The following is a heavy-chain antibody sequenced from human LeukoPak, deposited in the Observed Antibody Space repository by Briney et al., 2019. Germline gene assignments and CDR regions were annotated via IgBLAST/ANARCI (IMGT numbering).Heavy chain of an antibody. D-gene: IGHD3-10*01. V-gene: IGHV1-18*01. Sequence: ASVKVSCKASGYTFTNHGISGVRQAPGQGLEWLGWSSGYNGETDYSQKLQDRLTLTIDTPTTTAYMELRSLTSDDTAIYYCARDIGVSQFDSWGQGTLVAVSS. CDR2: SSGYNGET. CDR3: ARDIGVSQFDS. J-gene: IGHJ4*02. CDR1: GYTFTNHG.